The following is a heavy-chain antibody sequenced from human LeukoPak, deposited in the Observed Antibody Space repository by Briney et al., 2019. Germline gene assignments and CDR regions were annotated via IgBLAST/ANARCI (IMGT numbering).Heavy chain of an antibody. CDR1: GFTFDDYG. J-gene: IGHJ4*02. CDR2: ISWNSGSI. Sequence: GGSLRLSXAASGFTFDDYGMSWVRQAPGKGLEWVSGISWNSGSIGYADSVKGRFTISRDNAKNSLYLQMNSLRAEDMALYYCAKSVYSSYFDYWGQGTLVTVSS. CDR3: AKSVYSSYFDY. V-gene: IGHV3-9*03. D-gene: IGHD6-13*01.